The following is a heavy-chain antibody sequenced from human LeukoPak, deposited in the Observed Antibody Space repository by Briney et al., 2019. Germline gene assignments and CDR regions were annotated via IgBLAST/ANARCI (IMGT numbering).Heavy chain of an antibody. Sequence: PSETLSLTCAVYGGSFSGHYWTWIRQPPGKGLEWIGEINHSGSTTYNPSLNSRVTISVDTSKNQFSLRLSSVTAADTAVYYCARPRYGSGSLDAWGHGTLVTVSS. CDR3: ARPRYGSGSLDA. J-gene: IGHJ5*01. D-gene: IGHD3-10*01. CDR2: INHSGST. CDR1: GGSFSGHY. V-gene: IGHV4-34*01.